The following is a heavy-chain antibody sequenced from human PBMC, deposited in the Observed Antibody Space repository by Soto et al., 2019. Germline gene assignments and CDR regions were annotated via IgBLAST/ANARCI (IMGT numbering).Heavy chain of an antibody. CDR3: ARVRQGCSANNCDFDP. V-gene: IGHV4-4*02. CDR2: VHISGHS. J-gene: IGHJ5*01. CDR1: GGSVRDPDW. D-gene: IGHD1-1*01. Sequence: PSDTLSLTXTLSGGSVRDPDWWNWVRQSPDKGLEWIAEVHISGHSNYNPSLRSRVSVSIDSSKNQFYLNLNSVTAADTAIYYCARVRQGCSANNCDFDPWGQGTQVTVSS.